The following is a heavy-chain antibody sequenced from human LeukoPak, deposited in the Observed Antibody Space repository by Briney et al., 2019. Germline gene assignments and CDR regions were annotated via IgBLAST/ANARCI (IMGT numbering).Heavy chain of an antibody. CDR3: ARESGGNAFDY. V-gene: IGHV1-46*01. J-gene: IGHJ4*02. Sequence: ASVKVSCTASGYTFTSYYMHWVRQAPGQGLEWMGIINPSGGSTSYAQKFQGRVTMTRDTSTSTVYMELSSLRSEDTAVYYCARESGGNAFDYWGQGTLVTVSS. CDR2: INPSGGST. CDR1: GYTFTSYY. D-gene: IGHD4-23*01.